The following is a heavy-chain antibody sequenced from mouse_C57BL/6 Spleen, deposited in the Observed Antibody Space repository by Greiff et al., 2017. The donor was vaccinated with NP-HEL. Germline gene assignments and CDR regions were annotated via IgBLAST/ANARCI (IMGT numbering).Heavy chain of an antibody. CDR1: GYTFTDYY. CDR2: INPNNGGT. Sequence: VQLQQSGPELVKPGASVKISCKASGYTFTDYYMNWVKQSHGKSLEWIGDINPNNGGTSYNQKFKGKATLTVDKSSSTAYMELRSLTSEDSAVYYCARRKLRYSNYGFAYWGQGTLVTVSA. CDR3: ARRKLRYSNYGFAY. D-gene: IGHD2-5*01. V-gene: IGHV1-26*01. J-gene: IGHJ3*01.